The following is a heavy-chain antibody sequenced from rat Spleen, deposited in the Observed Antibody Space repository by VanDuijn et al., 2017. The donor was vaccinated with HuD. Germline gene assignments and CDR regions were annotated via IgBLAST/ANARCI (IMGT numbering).Heavy chain of an antibody. CDR3: ARDDYSGFAY. D-gene: IGHD1-1*01. CDR1: GFSLTNNG. Sequence: QVQLKESGPGLVQPSQTLSLTCTVSGFSLTNNGVSWVRQPPGKDLEWIAEILSGGSTYYNSLLKSRLSITKDISKSQVFLKMNSLQTEDTATYYCARDDYSGFAYWGQGTLVTVSS. CDR2: ILSGGST. V-gene: IGHV2S12*01. J-gene: IGHJ3*01.